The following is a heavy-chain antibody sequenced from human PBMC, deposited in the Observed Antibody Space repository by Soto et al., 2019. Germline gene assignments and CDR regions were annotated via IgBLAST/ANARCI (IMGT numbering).Heavy chain of an antibody. Sequence: EVQLLESGGGLVQPGGSLRLSCAASGFTFSSYAMRWVRQGPGKGLEWVSAISGSGGSTYYADSVKGRFTISRDNSKNTLYLQMNSLRAEDTAVYYCARRGSGSYYDYWGQGTLVTVSS. CDR3: ARRGSGSYYDY. J-gene: IGHJ4*02. V-gene: IGHV3-23*01. CDR2: ISGSGGST. D-gene: IGHD1-26*01. CDR1: GFTFSSYA.